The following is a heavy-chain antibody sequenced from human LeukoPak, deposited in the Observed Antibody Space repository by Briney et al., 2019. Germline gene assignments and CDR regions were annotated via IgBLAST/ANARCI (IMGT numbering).Heavy chain of an antibody. CDR2: IIPIFGTA. CDR1: GYTFTGYY. Sequence: GASVKVSCKASGYTFTGYYMHWVRQAPGQGLEWMGGIIPIFGTANYAQKVQDRVTMTTDTSTSTVYMELRSLTSDDTAVYYCARDRRARGLWFGEARGYWGQGTQVTVSS. J-gene: IGHJ4*02. V-gene: IGHV1-2*02. CDR3: ARDRRARGLWFGEARGY. D-gene: IGHD3-10*01.